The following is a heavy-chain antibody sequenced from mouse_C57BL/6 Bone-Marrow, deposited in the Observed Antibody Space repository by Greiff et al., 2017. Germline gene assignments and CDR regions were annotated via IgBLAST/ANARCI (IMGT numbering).Heavy chain of an antibody. Sequence: QVQLQQPGAELVKPGASVKLSCKASGYTFTSYWMHWVKQRPGQGLEWIGMIHPNSGSTNYNEKFKSKATLTVDKSTSTAYMQLSSLTSEDSAVXYCAREEGLRWYFDVWGTGTTVTVSA. CDR2: IHPNSGST. J-gene: IGHJ1*03. CDR3: AREEGLRWYFDV. CDR1: GYTFTSYW. V-gene: IGHV1-64*01. D-gene: IGHD2-4*01.